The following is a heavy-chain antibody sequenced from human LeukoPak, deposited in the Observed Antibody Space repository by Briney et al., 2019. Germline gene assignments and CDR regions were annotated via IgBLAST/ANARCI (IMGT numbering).Heavy chain of an antibody. CDR2: ISGSGGST. V-gene: IGHV3-23*01. D-gene: IGHD6-13*01. Sequence: QPGGSLRLSCAASGFAFSSYVMTWVRQAPGKGLAWVSGISGSGGSTYDADCVKGRFTVSRDNSKSTLYLQLNSLRVEDTAVYYCAKVDGVRAAPGRGRVDSWDQGTLVTVSS. J-gene: IGHJ4*02. CDR3: AKVDGVRAAPGRGRVDS. CDR1: GFAFSSYV.